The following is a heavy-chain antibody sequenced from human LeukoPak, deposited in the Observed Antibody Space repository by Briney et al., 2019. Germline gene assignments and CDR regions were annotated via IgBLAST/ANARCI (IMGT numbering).Heavy chain of an antibody. V-gene: IGHV3-48*01. Sequence: GGSLRLSCAASGFTFSSYSMNWVRQAPGRGLEWVSYISSSSSTKYYADSMKGRFTISRDNAKNSLYLQMNSLRAEDTAVYYCARGDPENYYYYYMDVWGKGTTVTVSS. CDR2: ISSSSSTK. D-gene: IGHD2-21*02. CDR3: ARGDPENYYYYYMDV. J-gene: IGHJ6*03. CDR1: GFTFSSYS.